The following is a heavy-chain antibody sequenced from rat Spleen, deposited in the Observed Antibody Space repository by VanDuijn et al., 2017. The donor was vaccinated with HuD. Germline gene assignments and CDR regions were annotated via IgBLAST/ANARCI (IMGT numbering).Heavy chain of an antibody. Sequence: QVQLKESGPGLVQPSQTLSLTCTVSGFALTNYGVSWVRQPPGKGLERMGGIWGDGSTGYNSGLKSRLSITRDISRSQVFLKMNSLQTEDTAIFYCTRDPRDYDGTYTFDYWGQGVMVTVSS. J-gene: IGHJ2*01. CDR1: GFALTNYG. CDR2: IWGDGST. CDR3: TRDPRDYDGTYTFDY. D-gene: IGHD1-12*02. V-gene: IGHV2-4*01.